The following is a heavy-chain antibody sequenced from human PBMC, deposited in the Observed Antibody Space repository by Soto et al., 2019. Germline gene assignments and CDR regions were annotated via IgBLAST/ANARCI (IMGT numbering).Heavy chain of an antibody. J-gene: IGHJ4*02. V-gene: IGHV1-2*02. D-gene: IGHD3-22*01. CDR3: ARDSSYDSSGYYYVRDYYFDY. CDR2: INPNSGGT. Sequence: GASVKVSCKASGYTFTGYYMHWVRQAPGQGLEWMGWINPNSGGTNYAQKFQGRVTMTRDTSISTAYMELSRLRSDDTAVYYCARDSSYDSSGYYYVRDYYFDYWGQGTLVTVSS. CDR1: GYTFTGYY.